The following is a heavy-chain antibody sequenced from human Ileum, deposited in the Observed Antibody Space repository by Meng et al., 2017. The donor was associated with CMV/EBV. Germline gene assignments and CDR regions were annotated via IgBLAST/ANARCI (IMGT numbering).Heavy chain of an antibody. V-gene: IGHV3-23*01. CDR2: ISGSGGST. CDR3: AKGGVYSSTWGDY. J-gene: IGHJ4*02. Sequence: GGSLRLSCASSGLTFSNYWMSWVRQAPGKGLEWVSAISGSGGSTYYADSVKGRFTISRDNSKNTLYLQMNSLRAEDTAVYYCAKGGVYSSTWGDYWGQGTLVTVSS. D-gene: IGHD6-13*01. CDR1: GLTFSNYW.